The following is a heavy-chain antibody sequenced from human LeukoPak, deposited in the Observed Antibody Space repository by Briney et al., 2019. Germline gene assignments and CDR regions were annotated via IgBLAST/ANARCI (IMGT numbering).Heavy chain of an antibody. V-gene: IGHV3-7*01. Sequence: ARSLRLSCAASGFTLSSYWMSWVRQAAGKGLEWVANIKQDGGEAFYVDSVKGRFTISRDNAKNSLCLQMNSLRAEDTAVYYCTREDHSNYNYWGQGTLVTVSS. CDR2: IKQDGGEA. CDR1: GFTLSSYW. CDR3: TREDHSNYNY. J-gene: IGHJ4*02. D-gene: IGHD4-11*01.